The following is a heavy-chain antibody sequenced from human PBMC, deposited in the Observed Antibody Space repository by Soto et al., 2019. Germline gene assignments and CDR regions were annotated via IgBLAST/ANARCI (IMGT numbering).Heavy chain of an antibody. J-gene: IGHJ6*03. V-gene: IGHV4-4*02. Sequence: QVQLQESGPGLVKPSGTLSLTCAVSSGSISSSNWWSWVRQPPGKGLEWIGEIYHSGSTNYNPSLKSRVTISVDKSKNQFSLKLSSVTAADTAVYYCARVTGTTGGNRVGYYYYYMDVWGKGTTVTVSS. CDR3: ARVTGTTGGNRVGYYYYYMDV. CDR2: IYHSGST. D-gene: IGHD1-1*01. CDR1: SGSISSSNW.